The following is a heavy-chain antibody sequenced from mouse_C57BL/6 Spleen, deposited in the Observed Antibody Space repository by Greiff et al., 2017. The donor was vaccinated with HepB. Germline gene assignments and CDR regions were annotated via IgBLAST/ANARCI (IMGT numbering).Heavy chain of an antibody. Sequence: QVQLQQSGPELVKPGASVKISCKASGYAFSCSWLNWVKQRPGKGLEWIGRIYPGDGDTNYNGKFKGKATLTADKSSSTAYMQLSSLTSEDSAVYFCAGYYGSSYGDWYFDVWGTGTTVTVAS. D-gene: IGHD1-1*01. J-gene: IGHJ1*03. CDR3: AGYYGSSYGDWYFDV. V-gene: IGHV1-82*01. CDR1: GYAFSCSW. CDR2: IYPGDGDT.